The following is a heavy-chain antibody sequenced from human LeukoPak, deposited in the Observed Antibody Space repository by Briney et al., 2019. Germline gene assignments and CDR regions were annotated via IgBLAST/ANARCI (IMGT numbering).Heavy chain of an antibody. CDR3: ARDTNYYGSGSYPWFDP. Sequence: ASVKVSCKASGYTFTSYGISWVRQAPGQGLEWMGWISAYNGNTNYAQKLQGRVTMTTDTSTSTAYMELRSLRSDDTAVYYCARDTNYYGSGSYPWFDPWGQGTLVTVSS. V-gene: IGHV1-18*01. J-gene: IGHJ5*02. CDR1: GYTFTSYG. CDR2: ISAYNGNT. D-gene: IGHD3-10*01.